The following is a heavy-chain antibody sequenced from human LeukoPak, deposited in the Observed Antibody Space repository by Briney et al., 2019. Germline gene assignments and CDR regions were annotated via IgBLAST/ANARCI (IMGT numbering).Heavy chain of an antibody. CDR2: IYGGGNT. V-gene: IGHV3-53*01. D-gene: IGHD2-8*01. CDR3: ATGGRSGMAFDF. Sequence: GGSLGLSCSFSGFIATSNYMAWVRQSAGKGLQWISFIYGGGNTLYADSVRDRFSIPRDNSKSTLYLQMNSLRVEDTAVYYCATGGRSGMAFDFWGQGTLVTVSS. J-gene: IGHJ4*02. CDR1: GFIATSNY.